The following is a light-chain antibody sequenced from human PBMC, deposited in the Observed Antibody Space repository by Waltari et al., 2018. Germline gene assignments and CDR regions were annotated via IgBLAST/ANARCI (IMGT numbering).Light chain of an antibody. CDR2: DVT. V-gene: IGLV2-14*03. CDR3: SSFTSSTTGI. CDR1: SSDSGGYNY. J-gene: IGLJ2*01. Sequence: SALTQPDSVSGSPGQSITISCSGISSDSGGYNYVSWYQQHPGEAPKLIIYDVTNRTSGVSDRFSRSKSGSSASLTISGLQPEDEADYYCSSFTSSTTGIFGGGTKLTVL.